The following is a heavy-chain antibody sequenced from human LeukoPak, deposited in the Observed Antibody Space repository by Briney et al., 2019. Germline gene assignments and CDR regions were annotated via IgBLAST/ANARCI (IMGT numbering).Heavy chain of an antibody. V-gene: IGHV3-21*01. CDR2: ISSSSSYI. CDR1: GFTFSSYS. D-gene: IGHD3-3*01. J-gene: IGHJ4*02. Sequence: PGGSLRLSCVASGFTFSSYSMNWVRQAPGKGLEWVASISSSSSYIYYADSLKGRFTISRDNAKNSLYLQMNSLRAEDTAVYYCARAQRTTIFGVVSADYFDYWGQGTLVTVSS. CDR3: ARAQRTTIFGVVSADYFDY.